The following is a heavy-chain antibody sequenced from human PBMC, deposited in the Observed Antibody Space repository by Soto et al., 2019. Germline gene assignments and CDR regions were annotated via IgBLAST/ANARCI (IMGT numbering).Heavy chain of an antibody. J-gene: IGHJ4*02. V-gene: IGHV1-8*01. Sequence: QVQLVQSGADVKKPGASVKVSCKASGYTFTSYDINWMRQASGQGLAWMGWMNPNSGNTGYAQKFQGRVTMTRDTAMNTAYMELSSLTYEDTAVYYCARKLWETGDFDYWGQGTLVTVSS. CDR2: MNPNSGNT. CDR1: GYTFTSYD. D-gene: IGHD7-27*01. CDR3: ARKLWETGDFDY.